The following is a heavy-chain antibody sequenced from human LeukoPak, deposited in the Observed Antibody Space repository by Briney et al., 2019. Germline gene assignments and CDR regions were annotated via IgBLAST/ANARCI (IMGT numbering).Heavy chain of an antibody. Sequence: ASVKVSCKASGYTFTSYYMHWVRQAPGQGLEWMGIINPSGGSTSYAQKFQGRVTMTRDMSTSTVYMELSSLRSEDTAVYYCARGRRKKSSSWYGFDYWGQGTLVTVSS. J-gene: IGHJ4*02. CDR2: INPSGGST. D-gene: IGHD6-13*01. CDR1: GYTFTSYY. V-gene: IGHV1-46*01. CDR3: ARGRRKKSSSWYGFDY.